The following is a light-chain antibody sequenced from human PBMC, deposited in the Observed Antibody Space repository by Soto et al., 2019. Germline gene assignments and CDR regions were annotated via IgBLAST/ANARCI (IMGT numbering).Light chain of an antibody. Sequence: EIVLTQSPGTLSLSPGETATLSCRASQRVSTSYLAWYQQRPGQAPRLLIYGASSRAIGIPDKFTGSGSGTDFTLTIGRLGPEDFATYYGQQSYLSLQSFGQGTKLQI. CDR3: QQSYLSLQS. V-gene: IGKV3-20*01. CDR1: QRVSTSY. CDR2: GAS. J-gene: IGKJ2*03.